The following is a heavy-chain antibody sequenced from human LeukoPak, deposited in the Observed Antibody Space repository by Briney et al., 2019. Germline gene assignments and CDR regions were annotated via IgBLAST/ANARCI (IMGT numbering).Heavy chain of an antibody. CDR2: ISYDGSNK. CDR1: GFTFSSYA. Sequence: GGSLRLSCAASGFTFSSYAMHWVRQAPGKGLEWVAVISYDGSNKYYADSVKGRFTISRDNSKNTLYLQMNSLRAEDTAVYYCARDNKGWDTATSLGDGMDVWGKGTTVTVSS. D-gene: IGHD5-18*01. V-gene: IGHV3-30*04. CDR3: ARDNKGWDTATSLGDGMDV. J-gene: IGHJ6*04.